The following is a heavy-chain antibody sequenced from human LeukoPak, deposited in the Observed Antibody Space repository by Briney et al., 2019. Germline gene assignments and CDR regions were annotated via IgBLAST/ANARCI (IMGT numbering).Heavy chain of an antibody. CDR3: ARDRGRGLLPFDY. D-gene: IGHD4-23*01. CDR1: GFTFSDYY. Sequence: PGGSLRLSCAASGFTFSDYYMSWVSQAPGKGLEWVANIKQDGSEKYYVDSVKGRFTISRDNAKNSLYLQMNSLRAEDTAVYYCARDRGRGLLPFDYWGQGTLVTVSS. J-gene: IGHJ4*02. V-gene: IGHV3-7*01. CDR2: IKQDGSEK.